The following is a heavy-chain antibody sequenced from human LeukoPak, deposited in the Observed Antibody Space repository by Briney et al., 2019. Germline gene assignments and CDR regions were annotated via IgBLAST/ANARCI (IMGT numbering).Heavy chain of an antibody. Sequence: PSETLSLTCTVSGYSISSGYYWGWIRQPPGKGLEWIGSIYHSGSTYYNPSLKSRVTISVDTSKNQFSPKLSSVTAADTAVYYCARVGYYYYYMDVWGKGTTVTVSS. CDR3: ARVGYYYYYMDV. CDR2: IYHSGST. J-gene: IGHJ6*03. CDR1: GYSISSGYY. V-gene: IGHV4-38-2*02.